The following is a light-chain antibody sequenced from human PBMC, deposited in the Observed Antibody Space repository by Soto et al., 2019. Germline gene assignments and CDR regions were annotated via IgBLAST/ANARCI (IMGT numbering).Light chain of an antibody. J-gene: IGKJ5*01. V-gene: IGKV1-39*01. CDR3: QQTYTTPEIT. CDR2: GAS. Sequence: DIQMTQSPSSLSSSLGDRVTITFLTSHGIGRDLAWRQQKQGKAPKCLMYGASYLKSGVPTRFSGSGSGTDFTLTISSLQPEDFAIYYCQQTYTTPEITFGQGTRLEIK. CDR1: HGIGRD.